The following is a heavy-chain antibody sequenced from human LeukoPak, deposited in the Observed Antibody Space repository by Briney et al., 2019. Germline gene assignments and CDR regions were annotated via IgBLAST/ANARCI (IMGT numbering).Heavy chain of an antibody. Sequence: GGSLRLSCAASGFTFSSYWMSWVRQAPGKGLEWVANIKQDGSDKYYVDSVRGRFTISRDNSKNTLDLQMSSLRADDTAVYYCAKHSSGITVAGTIQYWGQGTLVTVSS. CDR3: AKHSSGITVAGTIQY. J-gene: IGHJ4*02. V-gene: IGHV3-7*01. CDR1: GFTFSSYW. D-gene: IGHD6-19*01. CDR2: IKQDGSDK.